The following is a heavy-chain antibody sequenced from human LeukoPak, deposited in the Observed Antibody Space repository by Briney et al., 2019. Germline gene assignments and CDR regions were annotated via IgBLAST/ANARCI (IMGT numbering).Heavy chain of an antibody. J-gene: IGHJ4*02. D-gene: IGHD1-1*01. CDR3: ARDWNVWYFDY. CDR2: ISGSGGTT. CDR1: GFTFSSYA. V-gene: IGHV3-23*01. Sequence: GGSLRLSCAASGFTFSSYALSWVRQAPGKGLEWVPAISGSGGTTYYADSVKGRFTISNDNSKNTLYLQMDSLRAEDTAVYYCARDWNVWYFDYWGQGTLVTVSS.